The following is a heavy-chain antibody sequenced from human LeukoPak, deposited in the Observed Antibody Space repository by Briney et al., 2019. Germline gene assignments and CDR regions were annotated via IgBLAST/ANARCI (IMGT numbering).Heavy chain of an antibody. CDR1: GCTFSTSD. D-gene: IGHD3-10*01. CDR3: VRLREADFDI. J-gene: IGHJ3*02. Sequence: GWALRLSCAASGCTFSTSDMHWVRQATGKGLEWVAAIGTAGDTYYPGSVKGRVTISRQKSKNSLYLQINSLRVGDTDVYYCVRLREADFDIWGQGTMVSVCS. CDR2: IGTAGDT. V-gene: IGHV3-13*04.